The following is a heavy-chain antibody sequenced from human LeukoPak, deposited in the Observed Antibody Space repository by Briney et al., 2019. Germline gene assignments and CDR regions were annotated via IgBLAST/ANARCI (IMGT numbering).Heavy chain of an antibody. J-gene: IGHJ3*02. CDR1: GFSFRSYG. CDR3: ARDQSPVGSGFDASDI. V-gene: IGHV3-33*01. CDR2: IWYDGSNT. Sequence: GGSLRLSCAASGFSFRSYGMYWVRQAPGKGLEWVALIWYDGSNTHYADSVKGRFTISRDNSKNTLYLQVNSLRVEDTAVYYCARDQSPVGSGFDASDIWGQGTMVTVSS. D-gene: IGHD5-12*01.